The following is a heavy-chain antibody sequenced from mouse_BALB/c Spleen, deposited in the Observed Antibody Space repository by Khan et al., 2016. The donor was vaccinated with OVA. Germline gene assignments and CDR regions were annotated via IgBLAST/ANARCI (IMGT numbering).Heavy chain of an antibody. J-gene: IGHJ3*01. CDR2: IDPQNGNT. CDR3: ARMAGY. D-gene: IGHD3-3*01. CDR1: GFTIKDYY. Sequence: VQLQQSGAELVKPGASVNLSCKASGFTIKDYYMHWLKQRPEQGLEWIGWIDPQNGNTKYDPKFQGKATITADTSSNTAYLQLSSLTSEDTAVYYCARMAGYWGQGTMVTVSA. V-gene: IGHV14-1*02.